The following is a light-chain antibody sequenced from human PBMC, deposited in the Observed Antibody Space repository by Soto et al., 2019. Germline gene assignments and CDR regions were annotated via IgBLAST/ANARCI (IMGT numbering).Light chain of an antibody. CDR2: EAT. V-gene: IGLV2-23*01. CDR3: CSYADSTTS. J-gene: IGLJ2*01. CDR1: STDVGTYDL. Sequence: QSALTQPASVSGSPGQSITISCTGTSTDVGTYDLVSWYQQLPGKAPKLIIYEATKRPSGVSTRFSASKFANTASLTISGLQAEDEADYYCCSYADSTTSFGGGTKLTVL.